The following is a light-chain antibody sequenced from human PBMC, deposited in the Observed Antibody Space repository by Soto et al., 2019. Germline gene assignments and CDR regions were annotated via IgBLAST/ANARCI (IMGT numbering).Light chain of an antibody. Sequence: DIQMTQSPSSLSASVGDRVTITCRASQSISSYLNWYQQKPGKAPKLLIYAASSLQSGVPSRFSGSGSGTDFTLTISSLQPEDFATYYWQQSYSTPPTFGQGPKLEIK. J-gene: IGKJ2*01. V-gene: IGKV1-39*01. CDR2: AAS. CDR3: QQSYSTPPT. CDR1: QSISSY.